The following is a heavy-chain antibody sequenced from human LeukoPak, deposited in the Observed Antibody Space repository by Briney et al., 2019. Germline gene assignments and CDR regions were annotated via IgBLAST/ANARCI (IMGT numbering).Heavy chain of an antibody. CDR3: ARVPPTTLYPDY. V-gene: IGHV3-30*02. D-gene: IGHD3-16*02. CDR1: GFTFSSYG. Sequence: QAGGSLRLSCAASGFTFSSYGMHWVRQAPGKVLEWVAFIRYDGSNKYYADSVKGRFTISRDNSKNTLYLQMNSLRAEDTAVYYCARVPPTTLYPDYWGQGTLVTVSS. CDR2: IRYDGSNK. J-gene: IGHJ4*02.